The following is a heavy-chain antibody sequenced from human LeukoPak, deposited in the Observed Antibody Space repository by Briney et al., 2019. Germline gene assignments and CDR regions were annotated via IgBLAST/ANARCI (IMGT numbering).Heavy chain of an antibody. Sequence: GGSLRLSCAASGFSVSDNYMSWVRQAPGKGLEWVSSPYSGGGTYYPDSVQGRFTISRDNSKNTLFLQMNSLRPEDTAVYFCARITGVHFDPWGQGTLVTVSS. D-gene: IGHD4-23*01. J-gene: IGHJ5*02. CDR3: ARITGVHFDP. CDR2: PYSGGGT. CDR1: GFSVSDNY. V-gene: IGHV3-66*02.